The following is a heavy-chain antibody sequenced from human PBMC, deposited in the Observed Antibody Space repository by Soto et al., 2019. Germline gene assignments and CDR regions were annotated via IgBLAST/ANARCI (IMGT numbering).Heavy chain of an antibody. V-gene: IGHV3-53*01. Sequence: LRLSCAASGFTFSSYSMNWVRQAPGRGLEWVSVIYSGGGTYYAESVKGRFTISRDNSKNTVYLQMNTLRPEDTAVYYCAREGGSYGPFDCWGQGTLVTVSS. D-gene: IGHD3-10*01. CDR1: GFTFSSYS. J-gene: IGHJ4*02. CDR3: AREGGSYGPFDC. CDR2: IYSGGGT.